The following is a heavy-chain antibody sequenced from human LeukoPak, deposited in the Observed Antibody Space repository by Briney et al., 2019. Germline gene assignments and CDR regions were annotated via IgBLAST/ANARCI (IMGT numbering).Heavy chain of an antibody. D-gene: IGHD1-26*01. Sequence: GGSLRLSCAASGFTLSNYWMSWVRQAPGKGLEWVANINQDGSETYYVDSVRGRFTFSRGNAENSVYLQMNSLRAEDTAVYYCVRQMVGASFDYWGQGTLVTVSS. CDR3: VRQMVGASFDY. V-gene: IGHV3-7*01. CDR1: GFTLSNYW. CDR2: INQDGSET. J-gene: IGHJ4*02.